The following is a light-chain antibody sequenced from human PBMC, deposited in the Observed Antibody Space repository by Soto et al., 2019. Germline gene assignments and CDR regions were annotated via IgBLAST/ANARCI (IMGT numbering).Light chain of an antibody. CDR1: QSISNHY. CDR2: GAS. CDR3: HQYGGSPRYT. Sequence: EIVLTQSPGTLSLSPGERATLSCRASQSISNHYLAWFQQKPGQAPRLLIYGASYRATGIPDRFSGSGSGTDFTLTITGLEPEDWAVYPCHQYGGSPRYTFGQGTKLEIK. V-gene: IGKV3-20*01. J-gene: IGKJ2*01.